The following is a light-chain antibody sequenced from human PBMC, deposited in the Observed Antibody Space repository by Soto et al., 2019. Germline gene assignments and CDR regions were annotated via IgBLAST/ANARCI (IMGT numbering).Light chain of an antibody. CDR2: GAS. J-gene: IGKJ1*01. V-gene: IGKV3-15*01. CDR3: QHYSTWLWT. CDR1: QSVSSK. Sequence: EIVMTQSPATLSVSPGERATLSCRASQSVSSKLAWYQQKPGQGPRLLIYGASSRATGIPARFSGSVSGTEFTLTISSLQSEDFAVYYCQHYSTWLWTFGQGTKVEIK.